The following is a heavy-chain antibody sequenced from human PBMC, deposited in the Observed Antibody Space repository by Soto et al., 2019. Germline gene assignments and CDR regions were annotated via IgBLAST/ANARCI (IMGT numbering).Heavy chain of an antibody. Sequence: EVQLLESGGGLVQPGGSLRLSCAASGFTISSNAMYWVRQAPGKGLEWVSGISDRGDTTHYADSVKGRFTISRDTSKNTLYLQLNTPRADDTAVYYCAKDKPGTTSFDYWGQGTLVTVSS. V-gene: IGHV3-23*01. CDR1: GFTISSNA. CDR3: AKDKPGTTSFDY. J-gene: IGHJ4*02. D-gene: IGHD1-1*01. CDR2: ISDRGDTT.